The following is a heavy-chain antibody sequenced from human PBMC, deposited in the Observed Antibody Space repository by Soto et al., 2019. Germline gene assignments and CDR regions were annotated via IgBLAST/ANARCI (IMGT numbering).Heavy chain of an antibody. CDR2: ISYDGSNK. D-gene: IGHD6-19*01. J-gene: IGHJ4*02. CDR1: GFTFSSYG. Sequence: PGGSLRLSCAASGFTFSSYGMHWVRQAPGKGLEWVAVISYDGSNKYYADSVKGRFTISRDNSKNTLYLQMNSLRAEDTAVYYCAKDPRRLRAVAEYYFDYWGQGTLVTVSS. V-gene: IGHV3-30*18. CDR3: AKDPRRLRAVAEYYFDY.